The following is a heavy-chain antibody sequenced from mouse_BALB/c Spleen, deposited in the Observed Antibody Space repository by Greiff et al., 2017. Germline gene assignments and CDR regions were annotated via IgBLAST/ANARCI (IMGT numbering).Heavy chain of an antibody. CDR3: ARENYYGSSYDV. Sequence: VMLVESGPGLVAPSQSLSITCTVSGFSLTSYGVHWVRQPPGKGLEWLGVIWAGGSTNYNSALMSRLSISKDNSKSQVFLKMNSLQTDDTAMYYCARENYYGSSYDVWGAGTTVTVSS. D-gene: IGHD1-1*01. CDR2: IWAGGST. J-gene: IGHJ1*01. CDR1: GFSLTSYG. V-gene: IGHV2-9*02.